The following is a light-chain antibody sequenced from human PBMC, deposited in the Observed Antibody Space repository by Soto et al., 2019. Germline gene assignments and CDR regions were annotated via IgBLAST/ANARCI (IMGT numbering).Light chain of an antibody. CDR2: GAS. Sequence: EIMLTQSPAILSVSPGERATLSCRVSQSVSSNLAWYQQKPGQAPRLLIYGASSRANGIPDRFSGGGSGTDFTLTISRLEPEDFAVYYCQQYGSSLEWTFGQGTKVDIK. CDR3: QQYGSSLEWT. V-gene: IGKV3-20*01. CDR1: QSVSSN. J-gene: IGKJ1*01.